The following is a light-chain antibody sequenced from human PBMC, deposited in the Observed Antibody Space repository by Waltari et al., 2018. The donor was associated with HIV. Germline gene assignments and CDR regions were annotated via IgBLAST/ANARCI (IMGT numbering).Light chain of an antibody. CDR1: SGDVGVYNY. CDR3: SSYTSSIYV. V-gene: IGLV2-14*03. CDR2: DVI. Sequence: QSALTQPASVSGSPGQPITTSCPGTSGDVGVYNYASWYQHHPGKAPKLMIYDVINRPSGVSNRFSGSKAGNTASLTISGLQAEDEADYYCSSYTSSIYVFGTGTKVTVL. J-gene: IGLJ1*01.